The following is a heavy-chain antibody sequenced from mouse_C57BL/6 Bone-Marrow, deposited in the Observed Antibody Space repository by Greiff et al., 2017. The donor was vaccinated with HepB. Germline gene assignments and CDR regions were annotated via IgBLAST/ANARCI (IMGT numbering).Heavy chain of an antibody. V-gene: IGHV5-12*01. Sequence: EVKLVESGGGLVQPGGSLKLSCAASGFTFSDYYMYWVRQTPEKRLEWVAYISNGGGSTYYPDTVKGRFTISSDNAKNTLYLQMSRLKSKDTAMYYCARQGTTVVATDWYFDVWGTGTTVTVSS. CDR1: GFTFSDYY. CDR3: ARQGTTVVATDWYFDV. CDR2: ISNGGGST. J-gene: IGHJ1*03. D-gene: IGHD1-1*01.